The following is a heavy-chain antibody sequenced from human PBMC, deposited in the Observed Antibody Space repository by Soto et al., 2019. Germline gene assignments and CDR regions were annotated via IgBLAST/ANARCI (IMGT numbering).Heavy chain of an antibody. D-gene: IGHD5-18*01. CDR1: GGSISSGGYY. CDR2: IYYSGST. CDR3: ARGLNSYGIYYYYYYYMDV. Sequence: QVQLQESGPGLVKPSQSLSLTCTVSGGSISSGGYYWSWIRQHPGKGLEWIGYIYYSGSTYYNPSLKSRVTISVDTSKNQFSLKLSSVTAADTGVYYCARGLNSYGIYYYYYYYMDVWGKGTTVTVSS. J-gene: IGHJ6*03. V-gene: IGHV4-31*03.